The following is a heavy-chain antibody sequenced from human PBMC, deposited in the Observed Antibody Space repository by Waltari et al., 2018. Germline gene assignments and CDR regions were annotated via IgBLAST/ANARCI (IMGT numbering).Heavy chain of an antibody. V-gene: IGHV4-38-2*02. D-gene: IGHD4-17*01. CDR2: IYHSGST. Sequence: QVQPQESRPGLVQPSDTLSRTCSFPGYSIRSRFYRAWIRQPPGKGLEWIGSIYHSGSTYYNPSLKSRVTISVDTSKNQFSLKLSSVTAADTAVYYCARDDYRNWFDPWGQGTLVTVSS. CDR1: GYSIRSRFY. J-gene: IGHJ5*02. CDR3: ARDDYRNWFDP.